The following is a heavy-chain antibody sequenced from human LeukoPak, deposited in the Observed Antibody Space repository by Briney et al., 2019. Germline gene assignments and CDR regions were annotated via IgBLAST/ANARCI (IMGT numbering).Heavy chain of an antibody. Sequence: GGSLRLSCAASGFTFSRYWVHWVRQAPGEGLVWVSRINTDGSSTTYADSVKGRFTISGDNAKNTLYLQMNSLRPEDAALYYCARDPACSCVWYPVYFDYWGQGTVVTVSS. D-gene: IGHD6-19*01. CDR2: INTDGSST. J-gene: IGHJ4*02. CDR1: GFTFSRYW. V-gene: IGHV3-74*01. CDR3: ARDPACSCVWYPVYFDY.